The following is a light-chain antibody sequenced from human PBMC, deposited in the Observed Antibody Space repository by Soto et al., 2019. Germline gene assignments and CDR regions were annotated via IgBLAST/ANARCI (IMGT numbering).Light chain of an antibody. CDR3: QKYNSAPRT. J-gene: IGKJ1*01. CDR1: QSVYSN. Sequence: EVVLTQSPATLSVSPVERATLSCMASQSVYSNLAWFQQKPGQGPRLLIYGASSRATGTPDRFSGSGSGTDFTLTITSLQPEDVATYYCQKYNSAPRTFGQGTKVDIK. V-gene: IGKV3D-15*01. CDR2: GAS.